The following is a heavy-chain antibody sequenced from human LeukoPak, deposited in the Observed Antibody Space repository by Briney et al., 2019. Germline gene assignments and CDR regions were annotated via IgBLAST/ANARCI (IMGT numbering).Heavy chain of an antibody. J-gene: IGHJ4*02. CDR3: AREGRDGYNFEY. D-gene: IGHD5-24*01. Sequence: ASVKVSCKASGYTFTSYAMNWVRQAPGQGLEWMGWINPNSGGTNYAQKFQGRVTMTRDTSISTAYMELSRLRSDDTAVYYCAREGRDGYNFEYWGQGTLVTVSS. CDR2: INPNSGGT. CDR1: GYTFTSYA. V-gene: IGHV1-2*02.